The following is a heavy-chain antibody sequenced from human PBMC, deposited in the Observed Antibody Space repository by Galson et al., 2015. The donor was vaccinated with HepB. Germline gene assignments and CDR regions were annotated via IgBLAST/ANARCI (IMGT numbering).Heavy chain of an antibody. CDR3: ARHPGRGSVGYAFDP. D-gene: IGHD2-2*01. CDR2: IYYNGDT. CDR1: HGSINNYY. J-gene: IGHJ5*02. Sequence: SETLSLTCSVSHGSINNYYWSWIRQSPGNRLEWIGYIYYNGDTTYNPSLGYRVGMSVDTSINQVSLWLTSVTAADTAVYYCARHPGRGSVGYAFDPWGQGTPVTVSA. V-gene: IGHV4-59*08.